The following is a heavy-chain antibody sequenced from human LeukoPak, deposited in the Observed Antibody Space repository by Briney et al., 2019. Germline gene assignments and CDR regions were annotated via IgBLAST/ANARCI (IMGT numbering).Heavy chain of an antibody. CDR3: AKAEPPGIAAAGHFDY. CDR1: GFTSSSYE. V-gene: IGHV3-48*03. Sequence: GGSLRLSCAASGFTSSSYEMNWVRQAPGKGLEWVSYISSSGSTIYYADSVKGRFTISRDNSKNTLYLQMNSLRAEDTAVYYCAKAEPPGIAAAGHFDYWGQGTLVTVSS. J-gene: IGHJ4*02. CDR2: ISSSGSTI. D-gene: IGHD6-13*01.